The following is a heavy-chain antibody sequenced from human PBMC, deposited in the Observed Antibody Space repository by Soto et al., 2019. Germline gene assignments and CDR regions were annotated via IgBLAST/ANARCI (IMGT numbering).Heavy chain of an antibody. Sequence: GGSLRLSCKGSGYSFTSYWIGWVRQMPGKGLEWMGIIYPGDSDTRYSPSFQGQVTISADKSISTAYLQWSSLKASDTAMYYCARPGEELLWFGELSPYGMDVWGQGTTVTVSS. J-gene: IGHJ6*02. CDR3: ARPGEELLWFGELSPYGMDV. CDR2: IYPGDSDT. CDR1: GYSFTSYW. D-gene: IGHD3-10*01. V-gene: IGHV5-51*01.